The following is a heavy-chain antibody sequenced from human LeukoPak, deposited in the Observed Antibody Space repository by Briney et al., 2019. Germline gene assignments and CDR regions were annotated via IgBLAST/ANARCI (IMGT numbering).Heavy chain of an antibody. CDR2: FSPGGGST. CDR3: ARGEYYDSGGRFDY. CDR1: GYSFTDYY. V-gene: IGHV1-46*01. Sequence: ASMKVSCRTSGYSFTDYYMHWVRQAPGQGLEWMGVFSPGGGSTTHAQQFQGRVSMTKDMSTSTLYLELSSLRSDDTAVYYCARGEYYDSGGRFDYWGQGTLVTVSS. J-gene: IGHJ4*02. D-gene: IGHD3-22*01.